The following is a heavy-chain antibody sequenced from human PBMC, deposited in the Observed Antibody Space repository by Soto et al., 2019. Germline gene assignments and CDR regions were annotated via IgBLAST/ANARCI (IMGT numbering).Heavy chain of an antibody. D-gene: IGHD3-16*01. CDR3: ERVGGAPVAFQWFDP. CDR1: GGSFSGYY. V-gene: IGHV4-34*01. CDR2: INHSGST. Sequence: PSETLSLTCAVYGGSFSGYYWSWIRQPPGKGLEWIGEINHSGSTNYNPSLKSRVTISVDTSKNQFSLKLSSVTAADTAVYYCERVGGAPVAFQWFDPWGQGTLVTVSS. J-gene: IGHJ5*02.